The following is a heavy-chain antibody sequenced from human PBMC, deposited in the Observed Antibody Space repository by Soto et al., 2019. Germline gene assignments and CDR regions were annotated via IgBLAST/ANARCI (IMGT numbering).Heavy chain of an antibody. Sequence: ASVKVSCKASGYTFTVYYMHGVLQSPVQGLDWMGCINPNSGGTNYAQKFQGWVTMTRDTSISTAYMELSRLRSDDTAVYYCALGYCSSGSCFPLAYWGQGTLVTVSS. CDR2: INPNSGGT. V-gene: IGHV1-2*04. CDR3: ALGYCSSGSCFPLAY. J-gene: IGHJ4*02. CDR1: GYTFTVYY. D-gene: IGHD2-15*01.